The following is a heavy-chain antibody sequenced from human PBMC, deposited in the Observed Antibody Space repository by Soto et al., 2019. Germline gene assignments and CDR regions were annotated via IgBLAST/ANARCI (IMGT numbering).Heavy chain of an antibody. D-gene: IGHD3-16*01. CDR2: ISGGGEST. CDR3: AKLAGDASSDAFAI. CDR1: GFTFSNYA. J-gene: IGHJ3*02. Sequence: EVQVLESGGGLVQPGGSLRLSCAASGFTFSNYAMSWVRQAPGKGLEWVSLISGGGESTYYADSSLEGRFTISRDNAKNTLFLQMSSLRAEDTAVYHCAKLAGDASSDAFAIWGQGTMVTVSS. V-gene: IGHV3-23*01.